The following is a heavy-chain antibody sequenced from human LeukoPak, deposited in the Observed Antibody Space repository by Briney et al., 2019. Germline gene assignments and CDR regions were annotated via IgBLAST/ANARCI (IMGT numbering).Heavy chain of an antibody. CDR3: ARDNYGFLDY. V-gene: IGHV3-74*01. J-gene: IGHJ4*02. CDR2: INSDGSGT. Sequence: GGSLRLFCAASGFTFSTYWMHWVRQAPGKGLVWVSQINSDGSGTSYTDSVKGRFTISRDNAKNTLYLQMNSLGAEDTAVYYCARDNYGFLDYWGQGTLVTVSS. D-gene: IGHD3-10*01. CDR1: GFTFSTYW.